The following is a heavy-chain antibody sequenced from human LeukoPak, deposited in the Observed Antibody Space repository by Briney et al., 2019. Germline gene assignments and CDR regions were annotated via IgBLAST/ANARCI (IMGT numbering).Heavy chain of an antibody. V-gene: IGHV4-4*02. CDR1: SGSIFNSNW. CDR2: IFHSGST. J-gene: IGHJ3*02. CDR3: ATNSGYGYHDAFDI. D-gene: IGHD5-12*01. Sequence: SGTLSLTCAVSSGSIFNSNWWSWVRQPPGKGLEWIGQIFHSGSTSYSPSLKSRVTISVDKSKNQFSLKLTSVTAADTAVYYCATNSGYGYHDAFDIWGQGTMVTVSS.